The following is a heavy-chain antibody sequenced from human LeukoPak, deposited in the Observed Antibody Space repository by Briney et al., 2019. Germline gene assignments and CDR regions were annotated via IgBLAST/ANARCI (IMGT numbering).Heavy chain of an antibody. J-gene: IGHJ4*02. CDR1: GFKFNKYI. Sequence: GGSLRLSCAASGFKFNKYIMNWVRQAPGKGLEWVSNIDSGGTTTYYADSVKGRFTISGDDAKNSLYLQMNSLRDEDTAVYYCAKGAIFDSWGQGNLVTVSS. CDR2: IDSGGTTT. CDR3: AKGAIFDS. D-gene: IGHD2-2*01. V-gene: IGHV3-48*02.